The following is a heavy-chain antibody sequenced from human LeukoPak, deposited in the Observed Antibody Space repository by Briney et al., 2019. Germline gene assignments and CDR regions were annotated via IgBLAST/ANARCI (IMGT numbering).Heavy chain of an antibody. CDR2: ISSSSSYI. V-gene: IGHV3-21*01. J-gene: IGHJ4*02. CDR3: ARGNWGARQKYYFDY. CDR1: GGSFSDYY. Sequence: ETLSLTCAVYGGSFSDYYWNWVRQAPGKGLEWVSSISSSSSYIYYADSVKGRFTISRDNAKNSLYLQMNSLRAEDTAVYYCARGNWGARQKYYFDYWGQGTLVTVSS. D-gene: IGHD7-27*01.